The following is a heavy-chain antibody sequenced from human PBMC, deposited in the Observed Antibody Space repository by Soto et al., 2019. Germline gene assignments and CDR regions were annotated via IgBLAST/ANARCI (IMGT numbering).Heavy chain of an antibody. V-gene: IGHV3-9*01. D-gene: IGHD6-19*01. CDR3: AKAVAGTFGYFDY. J-gene: IGHJ4*02. Sequence: GGSLRLSCAASGFTFDDYAMHWVRQAPGKGLEWVSGISWNSGSIGYADSVKGRFTISRGNAKNSLYLQMNSLRAEDTALYYCAKAVAGTFGYFDYWGQGTLVTVSS. CDR1: GFTFDDYA. CDR2: ISWNSGSI.